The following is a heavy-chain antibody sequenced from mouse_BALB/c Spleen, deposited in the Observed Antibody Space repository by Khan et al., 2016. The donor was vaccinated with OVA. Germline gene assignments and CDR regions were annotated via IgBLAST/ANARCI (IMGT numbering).Heavy chain of an antibody. D-gene: IGHD1-2*01. J-gene: IGHJ3*01. V-gene: IGHV1-77*01. Sequence: QVQLQQSGAELARPGASVKLSCKASGYTFTDYYINWVKQRTGQGLEWIGEISPGSGDTYYNEQFKGKATLTADKSSTTAYMQLSSLTSEASAVYCCARRNYFGYTFAYWGQGTLVTVSA. CDR3: ARRNYFGYTFAY. CDR2: ISPGSGDT. CDR1: GYTFTDYY.